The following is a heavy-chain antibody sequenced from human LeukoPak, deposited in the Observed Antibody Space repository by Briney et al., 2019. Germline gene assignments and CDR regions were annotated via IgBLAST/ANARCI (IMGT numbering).Heavy chain of an antibody. Sequence: ASVKVSCKASGYTFTSYGISWVRQAPGQGLEWMGWISAYNGNTNYAQKLQGRVTMTTDTSTSTAYMELRSLRSDDTAMYYCAREPYDYYGSGSGVSDKYIYYYYGMDVWGQGTTVTVSS. CDR1: GYTFTSYG. CDR2: ISAYNGNT. J-gene: IGHJ6*02. V-gene: IGHV1-18*01. CDR3: AREPYDYYGSGSGVSDKYIYYYYGMDV. D-gene: IGHD3-10*01.